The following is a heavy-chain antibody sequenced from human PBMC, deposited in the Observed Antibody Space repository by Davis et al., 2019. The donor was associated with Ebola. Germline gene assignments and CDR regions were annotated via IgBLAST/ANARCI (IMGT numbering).Heavy chain of an antibody. D-gene: IGHD3-10*01. CDR3: ARDMGMVHEANWFDS. CDR2: ISAYNDNT. J-gene: IGHJ5*01. V-gene: IGHV1-18*01. Sequence: ASVKVSCKASGYTFTSYGITWVRQAPGQGLEWMGWISAYNDNTNYAQNLQGRVTMTTDTSTSTAYMELRSLRFDDTAVYYCARDMGMVHEANWFDSWGQGTLVTVSS. CDR1: GYTFTSYG.